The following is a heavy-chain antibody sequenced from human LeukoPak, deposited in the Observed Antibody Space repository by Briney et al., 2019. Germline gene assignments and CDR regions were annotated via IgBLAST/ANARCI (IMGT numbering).Heavy chain of an antibody. CDR2: ISGNGGST. J-gene: IGHJ4*02. Sequence: HTGGSLRLSCAASGFTFSSYSINWVRQAPGKGLEYVSAISGNGGSTYYANSVKGRFTISRDNSKNTLYLQMGSLRAEDMAVYYCARDGAPGYQENPMDYWGQGTLVTVSS. D-gene: IGHD2-2*01. V-gene: IGHV3-64*01. CDR3: ARDGAPGYQENPMDY. CDR1: GFTFSSYS.